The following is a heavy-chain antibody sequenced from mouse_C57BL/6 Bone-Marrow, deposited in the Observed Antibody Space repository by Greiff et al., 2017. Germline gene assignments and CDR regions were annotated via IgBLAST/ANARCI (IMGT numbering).Heavy chain of an antibody. D-gene: IGHD1-1*01. V-gene: IGHV1-19*01. CDR1: GYTFTDYY. J-gene: IGHJ2*01. CDR3: ARSYYGNYFDY. Sequence: EVQLQESGPVLVKPGASVKMSCKASGYTFTDYYMNWVKQSHGKSLEWIGVINPYNGGTSYKQKFKGKATLTVDKSSSTAYMELNSLTSEDSAVYYCARSYYGNYFDYWGQGTTLTVSS. CDR2: INPYNGGT.